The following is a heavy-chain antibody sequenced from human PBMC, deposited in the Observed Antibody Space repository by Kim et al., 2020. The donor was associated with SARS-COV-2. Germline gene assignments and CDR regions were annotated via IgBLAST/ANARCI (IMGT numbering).Heavy chain of an antibody. CDR3: ARRGEALDY. J-gene: IGHJ4*02. Sequence: GTANYAQKFQGRVTITADESTSTAYMELSSLRSEDTAVYYCARRGEALDYWGQGTLVTVSS. V-gene: IGHV1-69*01. D-gene: IGHD3-10*01. CDR2: GTA.